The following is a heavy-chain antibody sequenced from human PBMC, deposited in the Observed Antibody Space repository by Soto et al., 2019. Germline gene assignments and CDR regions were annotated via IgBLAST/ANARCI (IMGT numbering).Heavy chain of an antibody. CDR2: ISFGGGNK. CDR3: ARPLDVTGTTYYYYYGLAV. D-gene: IGHD1-7*01. Sequence: QVQLVESGGGVVQPGRSLRLSCAASGFTFSSYAMHWVRKAPGKGLEWVAVISFGGGNKYYADSVKGRFTISRDDSKNTLFLQLNSLRPQDMGVYFWARPLDVTGTTYYYYYGLAVWVQGTTVTVSS. CDR1: GFTFSSYA. V-gene: IGHV3-30-3*01. J-gene: IGHJ6*02.